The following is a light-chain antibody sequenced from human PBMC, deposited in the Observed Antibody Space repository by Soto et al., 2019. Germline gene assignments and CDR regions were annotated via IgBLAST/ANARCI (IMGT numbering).Light chain of an antibody. CDR3: GAHAGSNTWV. CDR2: VVS. CDR1: SSDVGGYKY. V-gene: IGLV2-8*01. Sequence: QSALTQPASVSGSPGQSITITCTGTSSDVGGYKYVSWYQQHPGKAPKLLIYVVSNRPSGVPDRFSGSKSGITASLTVSGLQADDEADYYCGAHAGSNTWVFGGGTKLTVL. J-gene: IGLJ3*02.